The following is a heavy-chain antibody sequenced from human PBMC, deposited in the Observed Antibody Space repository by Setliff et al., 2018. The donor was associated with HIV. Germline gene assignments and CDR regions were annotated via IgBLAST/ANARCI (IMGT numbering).Heavy chain of an antibody. J-gene: IGHJ6*03. D-gene: IGHD3-3*01. CDR1: GGFIGTYY. CDR2: VYYTGST. Sequence: PSETLSLTCTVSGGFIGTYYWSWIRQSPGKGLEWIGSVYYTGSTNYNPSLESRVTMSVDTSKNQFPLRLMSLTAADTAIYYCARGRVTLNGVAGGNHYMNVWGKGTRSPSP. V-gene: IGHV4-59*13. CDR3: ARGRVTLNGVAGGNHYMNV.